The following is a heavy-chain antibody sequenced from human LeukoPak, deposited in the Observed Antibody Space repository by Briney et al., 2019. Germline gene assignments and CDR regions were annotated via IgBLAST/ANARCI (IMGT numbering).Heavy chain of an antibody. CDR2: IKQDGSEK. CDR3: ARDRSGSYASSDY. Sequence: PGGSLRLSCAASGFTFSSYWMSWVRQAPGKGLEWVANIKQDGSEKYYVDSVKGRVTISRDNAKNSLYLQMNSLRAEDTAVYYCARDRSGSYASSDYWGQGTLVTVSS. D-gene: IGHD1-26*01. V-gene: IGHV3-7*03. J-gene: IGHJ4*02. CDR1: GFTFSSYW.